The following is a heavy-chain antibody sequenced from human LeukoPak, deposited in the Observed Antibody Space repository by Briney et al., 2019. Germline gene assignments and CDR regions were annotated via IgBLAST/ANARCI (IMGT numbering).Heavy chain of an antibody. V-gene: IGHV1-18*04. CDR2: ISAYNGNT. CDR1: GYTCTSYG. CDR3: ARDRLNSSWYARYFQH. D-gene: IGHD6-13*01. Sequence: ASVKVSCKASGYTCTSYGISWVRQAPGQGLEWMGWISAYNGNTNYAQKLQGRVTMTTDTSTSTAYMELRSLRSDDTAVYYCARDRLNSSWYARYFQHWGQGTLVTVSS. J-gene: IGHJ1*01.